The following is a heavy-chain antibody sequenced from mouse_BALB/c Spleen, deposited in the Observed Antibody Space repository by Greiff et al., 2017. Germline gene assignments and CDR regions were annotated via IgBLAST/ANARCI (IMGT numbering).Heavy chain of an antibody. J-gene: IGHJ4*01. CDR1: GYTFTSYT. Sequence: QVQLQQSAAELARPGASVKMSCKASGYTFTSYTMHWVKQRPGQGLEWIGYINPSSGYTEYNQKFKDKTTLTADKSSSTADMQLSSLTSEDSAVYYCARGGDLLRSLDYWGQGTSVTVSS. CDR2: INPSSGYT. CDR3: ARGGDLLRSLDY. V-gene: IGHV1-4*02. D-gene: IGHD1-1*01.